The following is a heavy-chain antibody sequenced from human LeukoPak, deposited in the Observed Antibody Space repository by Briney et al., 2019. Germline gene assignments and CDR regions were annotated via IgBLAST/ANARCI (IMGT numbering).Heavy chain of an antibody. CDR1: GGSISSGGYY. Sequence: SQTLSLTCTVSGGSISSGGYYWSWIRQHPGKGLEWIGYIYYSGSTYYNPSLKSRVTISVDTSKNQFSLKLSSVTAADTAVYYCARVIKDYAISTGYQDAFDISGQGTMVTVYS. V-gene: IGHV4-31*03. CDR3: ARVIKDYAISTGYQDAFDI. D-gene: IGHD3-9*01. J-gene: IGHJ3*02. CDR2: IYYSGST.